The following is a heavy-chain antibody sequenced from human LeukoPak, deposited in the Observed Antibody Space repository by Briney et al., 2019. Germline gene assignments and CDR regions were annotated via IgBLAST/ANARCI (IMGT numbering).Heavy chain of an antibody. CDR2: SYSGGST. Sequence: GGSLRLSCLASGFTFSSTYMSWVRQAPGKGLEWVSVSYSGGSTYYSDSVNGRCTISRDNSKNTLYLQMSSLRGEDTAVYYCASGIRAFDNWGQGTLVTVSA. J-gene: IGHJ4*02. CDR3: ASGIRAFDN. D-gene: IGHD1-26*01. CDR1: GFTFSSTY. V-gene: IGHV3-66*01.